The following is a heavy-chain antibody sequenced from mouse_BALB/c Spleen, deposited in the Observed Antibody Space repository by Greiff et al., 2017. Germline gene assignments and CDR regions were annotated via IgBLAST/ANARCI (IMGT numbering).Heavy chain of an antibody. CDR2: INPSTGYT. V-gene: IGHV1-7*01. J-gene: IGHJ1*01. Sequence: QVQLKESGAELAKPGASVKMSCKASGYTFTSYWMHWVKQRPGQGLEWIGYINPSTGYTEYNQKFKDKATLTADKSSSTAYMQLSSLTSEDSAVYYCARGEAPFDVWGAGTTVTVSS. CDR1: GYTFTSYW. CDR3: ARGEAPFDV.